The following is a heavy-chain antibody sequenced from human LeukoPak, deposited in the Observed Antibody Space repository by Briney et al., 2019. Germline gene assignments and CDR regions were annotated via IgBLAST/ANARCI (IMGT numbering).Heavy chain of an antibody. CDR2: IIPTLGIA. CDR1: GGTFSSYA. J-gene: IGHJ5*02. Sequence: ASVKVSCKASGGTFSSYAISWVRQAPGQGLEWMGRIIPTLGIANYAQKFQGRVTITADKSTSTAYMELSSLRSEDTAVYYCARHARPPDWFDPWGQGTLVTVSS. CDR3: ARHARPPDWFDP. V-gene: IGHV1-69*04.